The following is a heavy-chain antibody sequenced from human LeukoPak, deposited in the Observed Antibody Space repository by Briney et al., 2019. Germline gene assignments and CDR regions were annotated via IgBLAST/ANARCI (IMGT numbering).Heavy chain of an antibody. CDR3: AKDPYSNKDAFDI. CDR1: GFTFSSYA. CDR2: ISGSGGST. V-gene: IGHV3-23*01. Sequence: PGGSLRLSCAASGFTFSSYAMSWVRQAPGKGLEWVSAISGSGGSTYYADSVKGRFTISRDNSKNTLYLQMNSLRAEDTAVYCCAKDPYSNKDAFDIWGQGTMVTVSS. J-gene: IGHJ3*02. D-gene: IGHD6-13*01.